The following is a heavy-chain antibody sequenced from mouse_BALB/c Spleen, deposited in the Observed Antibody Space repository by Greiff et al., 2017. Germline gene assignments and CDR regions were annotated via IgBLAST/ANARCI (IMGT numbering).Heavy chain of an antibody. CDR3: ARYNYDVGFAY. CDR2: ISSGSSTI. CDR1: GFTFSSFG. Sequence: EVNVVESGGGLVQPGGSRKLSCAASGFTFSSFGMHWVRQAPEKGLEWVAYISSGSSTIYYADIVKGRFTISRNNPKNTLFLQMTSLRSEETAMYYCARYNYDVGFAYWGPGTMVTVSA. V-gene: IGHV5-17*02. J-gene: IGHJ3*01. D-gene: IGHD2-12*01.